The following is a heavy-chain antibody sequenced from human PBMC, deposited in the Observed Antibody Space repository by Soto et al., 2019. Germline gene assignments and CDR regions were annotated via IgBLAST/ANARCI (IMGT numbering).Heavy chain of an antibody. Sequence: SVKVSCKASGYTFTSYGISWVRQAPGQGLEWMGWISAYNGNTNYGQKLQGRVTMTTDTSTSTAYMELRSLRSDDTAVYYCALGDSSGYYYYYYGMDVWGQGTTVTVSS. CDR3: ALGDSSGYYYYYYGMDV. D-gene: IGHD3-22*01. CDR1: GYTFTSYG. V-gene: IGHV1-18*01. J-gene: IGHJ6*02. CDR2: ISAYNGNT.